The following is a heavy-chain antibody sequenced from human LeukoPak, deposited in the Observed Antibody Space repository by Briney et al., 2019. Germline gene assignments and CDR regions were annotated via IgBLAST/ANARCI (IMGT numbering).Heavy chain of an antibody. CDR1: GYTFTGYY. J-gene: IGHJ1*01. CDR2: INPNSGGT. V-gene: IGHV1-2*02. D-gene: IGHD3-22*01. Sequence: ASVKVSCKAAGYTFTGYYMHWVRQGPGQGLEWMGWINPNSGGTNYAQNFQGRVTMTRDTSISTAYMELSSLRSDDTAVYYCARGNYDSSDYEYFQYWGQGTLVTVSS. CDR3: ARGNYDSSDYEYFQY.